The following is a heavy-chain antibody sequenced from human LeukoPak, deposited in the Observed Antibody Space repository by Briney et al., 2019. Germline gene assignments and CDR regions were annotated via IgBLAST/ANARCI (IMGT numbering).Heavy chain of an antibody. CDR2: INPSGGST. D-gene: IGHD3-22*01. CDR3: AREPWGYDSSGYYYDY. V-gene: IGHV1-46*01. J-gene: IGHJ4*02. CDR1: GYTFTGYY. Sequence: ASVKVSCKASGYTFTGYYMHWVRQAPGQGLEWMGIINPSGGSTSYAQKFQGRVTMTRDMSTSTVYMELSSLRSEDTAVYYCAREPWGYDSSGYYYDYWGQGTLVTVSS.